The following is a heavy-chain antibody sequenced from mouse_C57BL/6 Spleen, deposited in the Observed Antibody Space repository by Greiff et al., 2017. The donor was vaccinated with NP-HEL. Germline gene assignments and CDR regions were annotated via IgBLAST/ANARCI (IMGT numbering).Heavy chain of an antibody. CDR2: ISYDGSN. J-gene: IGHJ3*01. CDR1: GYSITSGYY. CDR3: ARIYDGYPSFAY. D-gene: IGHD2-3*01. Sequence: ESGPGLVKPSQSLSLTCSVTGYSITSGYYWNWIRQFPGNKLEWMGYISYDGSNNYNPSLKNRISITRDTSKNQFFLKLNSVTTEDTATYYCARIYDGYPSFAYWGQGTLVTVSA. V-gene: IGHV3-6*01.